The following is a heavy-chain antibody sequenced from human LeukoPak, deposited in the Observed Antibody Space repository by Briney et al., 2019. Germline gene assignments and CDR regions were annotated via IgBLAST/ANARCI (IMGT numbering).Heavy chain of an antibody. V-gene: IGHV5-51*01. CDR3: ARRGSYSSSWYISDS. CDR1: GYTFTNYW. CDR2: IYPGDSET. J-gene: IGHJ4*02. Sequence: GESLKISCQGSGYTFTNYWIGWVRQMPGKGLEWMGIIYPGDSETRYRPTFQGQVTISADKSITTAYLQWSSLKASDTAMYYCARRGSYSSSWYISDSWGQGTLVTVSS. D-gene: IGHD6-13*01.